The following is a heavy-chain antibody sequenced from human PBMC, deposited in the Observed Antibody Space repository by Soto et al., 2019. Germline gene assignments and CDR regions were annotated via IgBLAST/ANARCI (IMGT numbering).Heavy chain of an antibody. J-gene: IGHJ6*02. CDR3: ARDDTIFGAIPRMDI. D-gene: IGHD3-3*01. CDR2: TTAATRNI. Sequence: EVQLVESGGSLVNPGGSLRLSCSASGFPFSSYTMYWFRQSPGKGLEWVSSSTTAATRNIFYADSVKGRFTISRDNANNIRYLQVNTVRVEDTAVYYCARDDTIFGAIPRMDIWGQGTTVTVSS. V-gene: IGHV3-21*02. CDR1: GFPFSSYT.